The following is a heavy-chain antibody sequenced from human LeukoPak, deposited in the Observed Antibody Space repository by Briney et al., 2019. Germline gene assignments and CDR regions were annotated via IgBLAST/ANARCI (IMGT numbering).Heavy chain of an antibody. CDR2: IYSDEGSR. V-gene: IGHV3-74*01. J-gene: IGHJ4*02. D-gene: IGHD3-9*01. Sequence: PGGSLRLSCAASGFTFSSYWMHWVRQAPGKGLMWVSRIYSDEGSRNYADSVKGRFTISRNNAKNTLYLQMDSLRAEDTAVYYCARDADWYGQSFDYWGQGTLVTVSS. CDR3: ARDADWYGQSFDY. CDR1: GFTFSSYW.